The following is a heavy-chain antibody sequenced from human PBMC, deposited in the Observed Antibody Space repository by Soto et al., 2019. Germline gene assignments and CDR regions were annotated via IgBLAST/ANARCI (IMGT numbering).Heavy chain of an antibody. Sequence: EVQLVESGGGLVQPGGSLKLSCAASGFIFSGSAIHWVRQASGEGLEWVGRIRSKANNYATACAASLKGRFTISRDDSKNTAYLQMNSLKTEDTAVYYCTTRGDGYNADYDYGGQGTLVTVSS. CDR1: GFIFSGSA. CDR2: IRSKANNYAT. J-gene: IGHJ4*02. D-gene: IGHD5-12*01. V-gene: IGHV3-73*01. CDR3: TTRGDGYNADYDY.